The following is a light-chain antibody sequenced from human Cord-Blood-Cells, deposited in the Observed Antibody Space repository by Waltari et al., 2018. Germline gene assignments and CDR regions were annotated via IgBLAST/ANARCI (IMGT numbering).Light chain of an antibody. CDR2: EGS. CDR1: SSDVGSYNL. J-gene: IGLJ2*01. V-gene: IGLV2-23*01. CDR3: CSYAGSSYVV. Sequence: QSALTQPASVSGSPGQSITISCTGTSSDVGSYNLVSWYQQHPGKAPKLMIYEGSKLPSVGSNRFSGSKSGNTASLTISGLQAEDEADYYCCSYAGSSYVVFGGGTKLTVL.